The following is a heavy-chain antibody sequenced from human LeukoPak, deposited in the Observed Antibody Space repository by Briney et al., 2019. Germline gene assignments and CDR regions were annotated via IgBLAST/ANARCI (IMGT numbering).Heavy chain of an antibody. V-gene: IGHV5-51*01. CDR2: INPSDSDT. J-gene: IGHJ4*02. CDR1: GYSFTTYW. Sequence: GESLKISCKGSGYSFTTYWIGWVRQVPGKGLEWMGIINPSDSDTRYSPSFQGQVTISADKSISAAHLQWSSLKASDTAMYYCVRRKIFSGTYGGGFDYWGRGTLVTVSS. D-gene: IGHD1-26*01. CDR3: VRRKIFSGTYGGGFDY.